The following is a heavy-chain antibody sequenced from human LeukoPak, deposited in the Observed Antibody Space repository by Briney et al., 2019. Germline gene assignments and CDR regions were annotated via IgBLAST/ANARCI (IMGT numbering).Heavy chain of an antibody. CDR3: ARPHCSSTSCYAETQNWFDP. D-gene: IGHD2-2*01. CDR2: INPNSGGT. CDR1: GYTFTGYY. V-gene: IGHV1-2*06. J-gene: IGHJ5*02. Sequence: GASVKVSXKASGYTFTGYYMHWVRQAPGQGLEWIGRINPNSGGTSYAQKFQGRVTMTRDTSISTAYMELSRLRSDDTAVYYCARPHCSSTSCYAETQNWFDPWGQGTLVTVSS.